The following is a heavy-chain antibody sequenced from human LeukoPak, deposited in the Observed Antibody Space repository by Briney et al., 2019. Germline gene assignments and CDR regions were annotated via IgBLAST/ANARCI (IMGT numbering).Heavy chain of an antibody. V-gene: IGHV3-21*01. D-gene: IGHD3-22*01. CDR1: GFTFNSYS. J-gene: IGHJ4*02. CDR2: ISSSSTSI. CDR3: AKTPTYYYDSCFDY. Sequence: GGSLRLSCAASGFTFNSYSMNWVRQPPGKGLEWVASISSSSTSIYYADSVKGRFTISRDNAENSLHLQMNSLRAEDTAVYYCAKTPTYYYDSCFDYWGQGTLVTVSS.